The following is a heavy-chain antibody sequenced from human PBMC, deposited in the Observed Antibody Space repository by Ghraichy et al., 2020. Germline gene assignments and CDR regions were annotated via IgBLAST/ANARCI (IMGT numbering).Heavy chain of an antibody. J-gene: IGHJ3*02. CDR2: IIDGGGTS. D-gene: IGHD5-18*01. CDR1: IFTFSHYA. Sequence: GESLNISCAASIFTFSHYAMSWVRQAPGRGLEWVSSIIDGGGTSYYADSVKGRFTISRDNSKNTLYLQMNSLRAEDTAVYYCARSFGKQLWFDYAFVIGGQGTVVTVSS. CDR3: ARSFGKQLWFDYAFVI. V-gene: IGHV3-23*01.